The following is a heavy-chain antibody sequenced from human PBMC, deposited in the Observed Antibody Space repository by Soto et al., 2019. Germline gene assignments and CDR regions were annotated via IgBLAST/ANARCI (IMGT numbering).Heavy chain of an antibody. CDR1: GFTVSSNY. CDR2: IYSGGRT. J-gene: IGHJ4*02. CDR3: AKVISTSGSSL. Sequence: GGSLRLSCAASGFTVSSNYMSWVRQAPGEGLGWVSIIYSGGRTYYADSVKGRFTIFGDNSKNIVYLQMNSLRAEDTAVYYCAKVISTSGSSLWGRGTLVTVSS. D-gene: IGHD3-10*01. V-gene: IGHV3-53*01.